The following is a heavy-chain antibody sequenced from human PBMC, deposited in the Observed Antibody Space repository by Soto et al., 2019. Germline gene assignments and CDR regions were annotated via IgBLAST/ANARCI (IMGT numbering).Heavy chain of an antibody. V-gene: IGHV1-69*02. D-gene: IGHD1-26*01. CDR2: IIPILGIA. Sequence: GASVKVSCKASGGTFSSYTISWVRRAPGQGLEWMGRIIPILGIANYAQKFQGRVTITADKSTSTAYMELSSLRSEDTAVYYCARGSYSGGNYYYYYMDVWGKGTTVTVSS. J-gene: IGHJ6*03. CDR3: ARGSYSGGNYYYYYMDV. CDR1: GGTFSSYT.